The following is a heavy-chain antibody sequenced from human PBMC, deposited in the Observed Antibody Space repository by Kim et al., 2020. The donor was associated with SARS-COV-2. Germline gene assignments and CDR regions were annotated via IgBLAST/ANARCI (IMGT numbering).Heavy chain of an antibody. CDR2: TI. CDR3: ARVVAARLDY. V-gene: IGHV3-11*01. Sequence: TIYYADAVKGRFTISRDNAKNSLYLQMNSLRAEDTAVYYCARVVAARLDYWGQGTLVTVSS. J-gene: IGHJ4*02. D-gene: IGHD6-6*01.